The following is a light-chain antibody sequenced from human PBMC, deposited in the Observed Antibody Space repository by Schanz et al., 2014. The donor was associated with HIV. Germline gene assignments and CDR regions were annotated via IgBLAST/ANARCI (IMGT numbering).Light chain of an antibody. CDR3: ISYTSDTVL. V-gene: IGLV2-14*03. CDR2: DVT. CDR1: SSDVGDYNY. Sequence: QSALTQPASVSGSPGQSITISCTGTSSDVGDYNYVSWYQQHPGKAPKLMIYDVTDRPSGVSNRFSGSKSGNTASLTISGLQAEDEADYYCISYTSDTVLFGGGTKLTVL. J-gene: IGLJ2*01.